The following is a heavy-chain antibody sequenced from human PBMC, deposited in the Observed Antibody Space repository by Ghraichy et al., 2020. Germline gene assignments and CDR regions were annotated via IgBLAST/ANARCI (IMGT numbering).Heavy chain of an antibody. Sequence: GGSLRLSCSASGFTFSSYWMSWVRQAPGKGLEWVANIKQDGSDTFYVDSVKGRFTISRDNAKNSLYLQMNSLRAEDTAVYYCARDIANLGYWGQGTLVTVSS. J-gene: IGHJ4*02. CDR2: IKQDGSDT. D-gene: IGHD3-16*02. CDR1: GFTFSSYW. V-gene: IGHV3-7*01. CDR3: ARDIANLGY.